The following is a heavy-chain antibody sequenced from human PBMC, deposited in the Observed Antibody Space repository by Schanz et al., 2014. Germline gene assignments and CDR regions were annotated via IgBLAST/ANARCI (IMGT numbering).Heavy chain of an antibody. CDR2: ISGGGGRT. Sequence: EVQLVESGGGLVQPGGSLRLSCAASGFTFSGYAMSWVRQAPGKGLEWVSSISGGGGRTCYGDSLRGRFYISRDNSKTPMYLEMSSLGGDATAVYYCAKDGGCSSTTCDDFVVPELPFESWGQGTLVTVSS. D-gene: IGHD2-2*01. CDR3: AKDGGCSSTTCDDFVVPELPFES. V-gene: IGHV3-23*04. J-gene: IGHJ4*02. CDR1: GFTFSGYA.